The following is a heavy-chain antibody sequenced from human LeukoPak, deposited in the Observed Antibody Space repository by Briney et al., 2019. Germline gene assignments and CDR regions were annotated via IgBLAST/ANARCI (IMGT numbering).Heavy chain of an antibody. CDR3: ARGYSYGSDYYYGMDV. V-gene: IGHV1-2*02. J-gene: IGHJ6*02. CDR1: GYTFTGYY. D-gene: IGHD5-18*01. Sequence: ASVKVSCKASGYTFTGYYMHWVRQAPGQGLEWMGWINPNSGGTNYAQKFQGGVTMTRDTSISTAYMELSRLRSDDTAVYYCARGYSYGSDYYYGMDVWGQGTTVTVSS. CDR2: INPNSGGT.